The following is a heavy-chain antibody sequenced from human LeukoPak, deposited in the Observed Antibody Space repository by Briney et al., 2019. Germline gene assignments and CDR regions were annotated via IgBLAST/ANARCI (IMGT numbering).Heavy chain of an antibody. CDR1: GLTVSSNY. D-gene: IGHD5-18*01. CDR3: TTAAGYNYGQY. V-gene: IGHV3-53*01. J-gene: IGHJ4*02. Sequence: PGGCLRLSCAASGLTVSSNYMNWVRQAPGKGLEWVSALYIGGNTYYADSVRGRFTISRDNSKNTLYLQMNSLRAEDTAIYYCTTAAGYNYGQYWGQGTLDAVSS. CDR2: LYIGGNT.